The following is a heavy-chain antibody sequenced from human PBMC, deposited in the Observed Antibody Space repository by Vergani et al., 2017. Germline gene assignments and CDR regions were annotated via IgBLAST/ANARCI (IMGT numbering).Heavy chain of an antibody. CDR1: GFTFDDYA. V-gene: IGHV3-9*01. CDR2: ISWNSGSI. D-gene: IGHD2/OR15-2a*01. Sequence: EVQLVESGGGLVQPGRSLRLSCAASGFTFDDYAMHWVRQAPGKGLEWVSGISWNSGSIGYADSVKGRFTISRDNAKNSLYLQMNSLRAEDTGLYYCAKDRTPQGLQYGPPDYWGQGTLVTVSS. J-gene: IGHJ4*02. CDR3: AKDRTPQGLQYGPPDY.